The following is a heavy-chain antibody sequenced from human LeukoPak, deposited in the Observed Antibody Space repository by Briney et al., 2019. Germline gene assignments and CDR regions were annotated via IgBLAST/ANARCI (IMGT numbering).Heavy chain of an antibody. J-gene: IGHJ4*02. CDR3: ARDSGSEWTPGRYYFYY. CDR2: ISSSSSYI. V-gene: IGHV3-21*01. D-gene: IGHD6-19*01. CDR1: GVILSSYN. Sequence: PGGSLRLSCPASGVILSSYNMNWVRQAPGKGLEWVSSISSSSSYIYYADSVKGRFTISRDNAKNSLYLQMNSLRAEDTAVYYCARDSGSEWTPGRYYFYYLGQGTLVTGFS.